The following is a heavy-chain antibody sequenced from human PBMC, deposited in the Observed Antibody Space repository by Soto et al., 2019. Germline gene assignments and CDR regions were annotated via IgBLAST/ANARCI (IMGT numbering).Heavy chain of an antibody. CDR2: ISSSGSTI. V-gene: IGHV3-48*03. Sequence: GGSLRLSCAASGFTFSSYEMNWVRQAPGKGLEWVSYISSSGSTIYYADSVKGRFTISRDNAKNSLYLQMNSLRAEDTAVYYCAIDRYNGNENFDYWGQGTLVTVSS. J-gene: IGHJ4*02. CDR3: AIDRYNGNENFDY. CDR1: GFTFSSYE. D-gene: IGHD1-20*01.